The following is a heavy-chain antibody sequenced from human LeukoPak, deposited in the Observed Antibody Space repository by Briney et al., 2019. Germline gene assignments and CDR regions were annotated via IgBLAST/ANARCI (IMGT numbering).Heavy chain of an antibody. CDR1: GFTVSSNY. Sequence: GGSLRLSCAASGFTVSSNYMSWVRQAPGKGLEWVSVIYSGGSTYYADSVKGRFTISRDNSKNTLYLQMNSLRAEDTAVYYCARVGQQWEPLDYWGQGTLAPVSS. D-gene: IGHD6-19*01. CDR2: IYSGGST. J-gene: IGHJ4*02. V-gene: IGHV3-66*01. CDR3: ARVGQQWEPLDY.